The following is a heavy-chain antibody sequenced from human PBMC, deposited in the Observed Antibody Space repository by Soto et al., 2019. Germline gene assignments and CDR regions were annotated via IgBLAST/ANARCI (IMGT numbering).Heavy chain of an antibody. V-gene: IGHV3-30*02. D-gene: IGHD6-13*01. CDR1: GFTFSTYG. CDR3: AKDASWRAAAASQPDY. Sequence: PGGSLRLSCAAAGFTFSTYGMHWVRQAPGKGLEWVAVIWYDGSKKYYADSVKGRFTISRDNSKNTLYLQMNGLRAEDTAVYYCAKDASWRAAAASQPDYWGQGTLVTVSS. J-gene: IGHJ4*02. CDR2: IWYDGSKK.